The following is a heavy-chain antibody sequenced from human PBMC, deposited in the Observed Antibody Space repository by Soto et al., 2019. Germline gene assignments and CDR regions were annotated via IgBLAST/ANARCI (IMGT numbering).Heavy chain of an antibody. J-gene: IGHJ4*02. CDR1: GFTFSHSA. V-gene: IGHV1-58*02. CDR3: ARPGNYGSGSYLYYLDY. CDR2: VVVGSGNT. D-gene: IGHD3-10*01. Sequence: SVKVSCKASGFTFSHSAMQWVRQARGQSLEWIGWVVVGSGNTNYAQKFQERVTISWDMSTNTAHMDLSSLRSEDTAVYYCARPGNYGSGSYLYYLDYWGQGTLVTVSS.